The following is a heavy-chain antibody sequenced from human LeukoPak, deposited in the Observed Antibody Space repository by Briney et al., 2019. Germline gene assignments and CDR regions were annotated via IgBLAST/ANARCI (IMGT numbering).Heavy chain of an antibody. D-gene: IGHD6-13*01. CDR3: ARGLAAAGTSRGGFD. Sequence: AETLSLTCAVYGGSFSGYYLSWIRQPPGKGLEWIGAINHSGSTNYNPSLKSRVTISIDTSKNQFALKLSSVPAADTAVYYCARGLAAAGTSRGGFDWGQGTVVSVS. J-gene: IGHJ4*02. CDR2: INHSGST. V-gene: IGHV4-34*01. CDR1: GGSFSGYY.